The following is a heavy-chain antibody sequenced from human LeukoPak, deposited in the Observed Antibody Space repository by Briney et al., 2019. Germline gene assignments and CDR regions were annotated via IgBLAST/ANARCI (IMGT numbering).Heavy chain of an antibody. CDR2: INHSGST. CDR3: ARRVGYSYGNSYYYYYGMDV. CDR1: GGSFSGYY. J-gene: IGHJ6*02. V-gene: IGHV4-34*01. Sequence: SSETLSLTCAVYGGSFSGYYWSWIRQPPGKGLEWIGEINHSGSTNYNPSLKSRVTISVDTSKNQFSLKLSSVTAADTAVYYCARRVGYSYGNSYYYYYGMDVWGQGTTVTVSS. D-gene: IGHD5-18*01.